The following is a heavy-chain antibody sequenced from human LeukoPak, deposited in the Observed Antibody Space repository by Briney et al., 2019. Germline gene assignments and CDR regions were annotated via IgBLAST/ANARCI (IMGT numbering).Heavy chain of an antibody. CDR3: ARQSPGDYYDSSDAFDI. Sequence: GGSLRLSCAASGFTFSTYWMNWVRQAPGKGLEWVSYISSSGSTIYYADSVKGRFTISRDNAKNSLYLQMNSLRAEDTAVYYCARQSPGDYYDSSDAFDIWGQGTMVTVSS. J-gene: IGHJ3*02. CDR2: ISSSGSTI. D-gene: IGHD3-22*01. CDR1: GFTFSTYW. V-gene: IGHV3-48*04.